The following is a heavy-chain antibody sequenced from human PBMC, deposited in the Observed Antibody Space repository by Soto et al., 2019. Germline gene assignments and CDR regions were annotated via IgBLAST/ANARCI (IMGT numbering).Heavy chain of an antibody. V-gene: IGHV3-48*02. CDR1: GFTFSSYS. D-gene: IGHD1-20*01. CDR3: ARAMSITGICYFDY. Sequence: EVQLVESGGGLVQPGGSLRLSCAASGFTFSSYSMNWVRQAPGKGLEWVSYISSSSSTIYYADSVKGRFTISRDNAKNSLYLQMNSLRDEDTAVYYCARAMSITGICYFDYWGQGTLVTVSS. J-gene: IGHJ4*02. CDR2: ISSSSSTI.